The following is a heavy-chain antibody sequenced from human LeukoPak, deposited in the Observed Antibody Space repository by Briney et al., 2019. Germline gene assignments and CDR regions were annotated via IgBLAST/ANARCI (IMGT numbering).Heavy chain of an antibody. CDR1: GGSISSGGYY. V-gene: IGHV4-31*03. J-gene: IGHJ4*02. Sequence: SQTLSLTCTVSGGSISSGGYYWTWIRQHPGKGLEWIGYVYYSGSPYYNPSLKSRVTISVDTSKNQFSLKLSSVTAADTAVYYCARDASYQLPIIDYWGQGTLVTVSS. D-gene: IGHD2-2*01. CDR3: ARDASYQLPIIDY. CDR2: VYYSGSP.